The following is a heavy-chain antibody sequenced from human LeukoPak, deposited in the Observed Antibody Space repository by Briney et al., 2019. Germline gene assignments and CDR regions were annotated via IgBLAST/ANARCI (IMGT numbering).Heavy chain of an antibody. Sequence: PGGSLRLSCEASGFTFSSYAMHWVRQAPGKGLEWVAIISNEGSITHYADSVKGRFTISRDNSKNTLYLQMNSLSAEDTALYYCARDWQWLVDQWGQGTLVTVSS. CDR2: ISNEGSIT. CDR3: ARDWQWLVDQ. J-gene: IGHJ4*02. V-gene: IGHV3-30*04. D-gene: IGHD6-19*01. CDR1: GFTFSSYA.